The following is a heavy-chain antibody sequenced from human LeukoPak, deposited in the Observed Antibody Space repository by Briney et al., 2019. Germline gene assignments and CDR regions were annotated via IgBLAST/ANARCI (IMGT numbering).Heavy chain of an antibody. D-gene: IGHD2-2*01. CDR2: FDPEDGEA. Sequence: ASVKVSCKVYGYTLTELYMLWVRQASGRGLEWMGGFDPEDGEAIYAQKFQCRVTMTEDTSTNTDYMELSSLRSEDTAVYYCATDTQLTDAFDIWGQGTMVTVSA. V-gene: IGHV1-24*01. CDR1: GYTLTELY. CDR3: ATDTQLTDAFDI. J-gene: IGHJ3*02.